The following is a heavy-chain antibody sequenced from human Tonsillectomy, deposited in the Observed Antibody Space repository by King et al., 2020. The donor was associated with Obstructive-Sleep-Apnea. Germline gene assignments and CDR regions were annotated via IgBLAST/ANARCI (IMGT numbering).Heavy chain of an antibody. Sequence: VQLVESGSELKTPGASVKVSCKASGYSFTSYAMNWVRQAPGQGLEWMGRINTNTGNLTYAQGFTGRFVFSLDTSGSTAYLQISSLKAEDTAVYYCARMVYSSSWYRFFDSWGQGTLVTVSS. J-gene: IGHJ4*02. CDR1: GYSFTSYA. V-gene: IGHV7-4-1*02. CDR3: ARMVYSSSWYRFFDS. CDR2: INTNTGNL. D-gene: IGHD6-13*01.